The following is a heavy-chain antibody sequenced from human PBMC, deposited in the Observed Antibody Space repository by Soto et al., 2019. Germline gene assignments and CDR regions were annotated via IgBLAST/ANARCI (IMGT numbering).Heavy chain of an antibody. D-gene: IGHD6-13*01. CDR2: ISSSSSYI. Sequence: GVSLRLSCAASGFTFSSYSMNWVRQAPGKGLEWVSSISSSSSYIYYADSVKGRFTISRDNAKNSLHLQMNSLRAEDTAVYYCAREGYSRGAFDIWGQGTMVTVSS. J-gene: IGHJ3*02. CDR3: AREGYSRGAFDI. V-gene: IGHV3-21*01. CDR1: GFTFSSYS.